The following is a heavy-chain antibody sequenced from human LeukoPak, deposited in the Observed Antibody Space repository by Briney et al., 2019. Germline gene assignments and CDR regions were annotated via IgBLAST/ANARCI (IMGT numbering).Heavy chain of an antibody. CDR1: GFTFSDYY. CDR2: ISSTSTYT. CDR3: AKVDSSGWYGGVAFDI. V-gene: IGHV3-11*05. D-gene: IGHD6-19*01. J-gene: IGHJ3*02. Sequence: GGSLRLSCAVSGFTFSDYYMSWVRQAPGKGLEWVSYISSTSTYTNYADSVKGRFTISRDNSKNTLSLQMSSLRAEETAVYYCAKVDSSGWYGGVAFDIWGQGTMVTVSS.